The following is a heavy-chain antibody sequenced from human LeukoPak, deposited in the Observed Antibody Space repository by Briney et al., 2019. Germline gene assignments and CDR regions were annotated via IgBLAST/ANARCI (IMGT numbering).Heavy chain of an antibody. V-gene: IGHV5-51*01. CDR2: IYPGDSDT. J-gene: IGHJ4*02. CDR1: GYSFSNYW. D-gene: IGHD3-10*01. Sequence: GESLKIACKGSGYSFSNYWIGWVRQMPVKGLEWMGIIYPGDSDTRYSPSFQGQVTISADKSISTAYLQRSSLKASDTAMYYCARPLRGVIPGYFDYWGQGTLVTVSS. CDR3: ARPLRGVIPGYFDY.